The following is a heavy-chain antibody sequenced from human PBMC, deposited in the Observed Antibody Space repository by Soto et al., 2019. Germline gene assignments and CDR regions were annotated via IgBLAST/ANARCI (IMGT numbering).Heavy chain of an antibody. CDR2: ISAYNGNT. CDR1: GYTFTSYG. Sequence: ASVKVSCKASGYTFTSYGISWVRQAPGQGLEWMGWISAYNGNTNYAQKLQGRVTMTTDTSTSTAYMELRSLRSDDTAVYYCASYHSSGWYGDPFGIWGQGTMVTVSS. CDR3: ASYHSSGWYGDPFGI. J-gene: IGHJ3*02. V-gene: IGHV1-18*01. D-gene: IGHD6-19*01.